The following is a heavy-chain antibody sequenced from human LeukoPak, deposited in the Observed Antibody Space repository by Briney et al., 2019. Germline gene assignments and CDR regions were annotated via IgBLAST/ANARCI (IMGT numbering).Heavy chain of an antibody. Sequence: GASLKISCKGSGSRFTSYWIGWVRQLPGKGLEWMGIVWPDDSDTSYSSSFQGQVTIPADKSTSPAYLQWSSFKASDTAMYYCARLVGRILTFTPRYFDYWGQGTLVTVSS. D-gene: IGHD2-2*01. CDR3: ARLVGRILTFTPRYFDY. J-gene: IGHJ4*02. V-gene: IGHV5-51*01. CDR1: GSRFTSYW. CDR2: VWPDDSDT.